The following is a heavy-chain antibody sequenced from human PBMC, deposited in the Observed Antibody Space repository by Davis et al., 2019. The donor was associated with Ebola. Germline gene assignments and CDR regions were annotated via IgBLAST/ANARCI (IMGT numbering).Heavy chain of an antibody. CDR2: ISTYNGNT. V-gene: IGHV1-18*01. CDR3: ARDGGDYANYYFDY. CDR1: GYSFTDDG. D-gene: IGHD4-17*01. J-gene: IGHJ4*02. Sequence: ASVKVSCKASGYSFTDDGISWVRQAPGQGLEWMGWISTYNGNTNYAQKFQGRVTITADESTSTAYMELSSLRSEDTAVYYCARDGGDYANYYFDYWGQGTLVTVSS.